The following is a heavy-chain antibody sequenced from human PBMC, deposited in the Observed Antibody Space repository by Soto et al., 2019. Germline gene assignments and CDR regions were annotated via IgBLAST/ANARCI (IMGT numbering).Heavy chain of an antibody. CDR2: IIPILGIA. Sequence: GASVKVSCKASGGTFSSYTISWVRQAPGQGLEWMGRIIPILGIANYAQKFQGRVTITADKSTSTAYMELSSLRSEDTAVYYCATSNTHCSSTSCLVNWFDPWGQGTLVTVSS. D-gene: IGHD2-2*01. V-gene: IGHV1-69*02. CDR1: GGTFSSYT. CDR3: ATSNTHCSSTSCLVNWFDP. J-gene: IGHJ5*02.